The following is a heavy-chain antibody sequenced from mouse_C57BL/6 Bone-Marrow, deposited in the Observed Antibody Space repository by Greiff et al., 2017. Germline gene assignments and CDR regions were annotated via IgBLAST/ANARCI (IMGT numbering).Heavy chain of an antibody. CDR3: TTIYYYDSSSLDY. J-gene: IGHJ2*01. D-gene: IGHD1-1*01. CDR1: GFNFKGDY. CDR2: IYPGNGDT. Sequence: VHVKQSGAELVRPGASVKLSCTASGFNFKGDYMHWVKQRPEQGLEWIGWIYPGNGDTEYAAKFQGKATITADTSSNTAYLQLSSLTSEDSAVYYCTTIYYYDSSSLDYWGQGTTLTVSS. V-gene: IGHV14-4*01.